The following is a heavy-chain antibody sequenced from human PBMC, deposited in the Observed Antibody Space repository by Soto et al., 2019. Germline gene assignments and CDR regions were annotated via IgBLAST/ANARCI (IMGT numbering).Heavy chain of an antibody. V-gene: IGHV1-46*01. CDR1: GYTFTSYY. J-gene: IGHJ4*02. CDR2: INPSGGST. Sequence: ASVKVSCKASGYTFTSYYMHWVRQAPGQGLEWMGIINPSGGSTSYAQKFQGRVTMTRDTSTSTVYMELSSLRSEDTAVYYCARDRYYGSGSYYNFDYWGQGNLVTVSS. CDR3: ARDRYYGSGSYYNFDY. D-gene: IGHD3-10*01.